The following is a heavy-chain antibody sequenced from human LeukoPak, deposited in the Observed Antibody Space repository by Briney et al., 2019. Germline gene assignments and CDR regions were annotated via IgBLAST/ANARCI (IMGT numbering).Heavy chain of an antibody. CDR3: AREEYSSSRAYGCAFDI. Sequence: ASVKVSCKASGYTFTSYYMHWVRQAPGQGLEWMGIINPSGGSTSYAQKFQGRVTMTRDTSTSTVYMELSSLRSEDTAVYYCAREEYSSSRAYGCAFDIWVQGTMVTVSS. D-gene: IGHD6-6*01. J-gene: IGHJ3*02. CDR2: INPSGGST. CDR1: GYTFTSYY. V-gene: IGHV1-46*01.